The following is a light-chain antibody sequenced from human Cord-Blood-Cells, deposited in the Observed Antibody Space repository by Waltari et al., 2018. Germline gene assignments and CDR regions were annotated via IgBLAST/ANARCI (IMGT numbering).Light chain of an antibody. Sequence: DLQLTQSPSSLSASVGDSVTITCRASQSISSYLNWYQQKPGKAPKPLIYAASSLQSGVPSRFSGSGSGTDFTLTISSLQPEDFATYYCQQSYSTLFTFGPGTKVDIK. CDR1: QSISSY. J-gene: IGKJ3*01. V-gene: IGKV1-39*01. CDR2: AAS. CDR3: QQSYSTLFT.